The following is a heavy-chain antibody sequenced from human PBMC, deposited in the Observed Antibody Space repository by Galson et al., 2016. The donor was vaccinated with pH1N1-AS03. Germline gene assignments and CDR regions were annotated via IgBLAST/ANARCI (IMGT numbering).Heavy chain of an antibody. Sequence: QSGAEVKKPGESLTISCKGSGASFNTYWIGWVRQMPGKGLEWMGIIYPGDSDTRYSPSFQGHVTISADASIRTAYLQWSSLKASDTAIYYCARRGHCTGISCYDLDSWGQGTMVTVAS. CDR2: IYPGDSDT. D-gene: IGHD2-2*01. CDR1: GASFNTYW. V-gene: IGHV5-51*03. J-gene: IGHJ4*02. CDR3: ARRGHCTGISCYDLDS.